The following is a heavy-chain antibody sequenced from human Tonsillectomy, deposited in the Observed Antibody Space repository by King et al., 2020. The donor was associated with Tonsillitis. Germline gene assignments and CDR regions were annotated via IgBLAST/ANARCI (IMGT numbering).Heavy chain of an antibody. Sequence: LQLQESGPGLVKPSETLSLTCTVSGGAISSNSYYWGCIRQPPGKGLEWIGTIYYSGSTYYNPSLSSRLTMSVDTSKNQFSLKRSAVTAADTALYYCALNYYGSGSYYEASDYWGQGALVTVSS. CDR3: ALNYYGSGSYYEASDY. CDR1: GGAISSNSYY. D-gene: IGHD3-10*01. CDR2: IYYSGST. V-gene: IGHV4-39*01. J-gene: IGHJ4*02.